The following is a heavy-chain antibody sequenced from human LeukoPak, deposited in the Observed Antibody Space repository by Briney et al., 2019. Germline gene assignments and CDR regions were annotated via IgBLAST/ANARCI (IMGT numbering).Heavy chain of an antibody. CDR2: ISSNGGST. CDR3: VKDRYYGSGTTFDY. J-gene: IGHJ4*02. CDR1: GFTFSSYA. Sequence: GGSLRLSCAASGFTFSSYAMSWVRQAPGKGLEWVSAISSNGGSTYYADSVKGRFTISRDNSKNTLYLQMSSLRAEDTAVYYCVKDRYYGSGTTFDYWGQGTLVTVSS. V-gene: IGHV3-64D*06. D-gene: IGHD3-10*01.